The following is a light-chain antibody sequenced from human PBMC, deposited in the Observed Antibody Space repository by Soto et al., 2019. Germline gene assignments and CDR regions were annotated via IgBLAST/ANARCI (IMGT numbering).Light chain of an antibody. V-gene: IGLV7-46*01. CDR2: DTS. J-gene: IGLJ2*01. CDR1: TGPVTSSNY. CDR3: LVSYSGEDI. Sequence: QTVVTQEPSLTVSPGGTVTLTCGSSTGPVTSSNYPYWFQQKPGQAPRTLIYDTSNKHSWTPARFSGSLLGGKAALTLSGAQPEDEADYYCLVSYSGEDIFGGGTKLTVL.